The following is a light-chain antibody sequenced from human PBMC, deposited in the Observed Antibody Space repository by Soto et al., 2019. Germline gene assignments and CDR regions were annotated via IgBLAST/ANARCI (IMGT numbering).Light chain of an antibody. CDR1: SSDIGYNDF. CDR3: AAWDDSLSGYVV. Sequence: QSALTQPASMSGSPGQSITISCTGTSSDIGYNDFVSWYRHHPGQAPRLVIYEVNKRPSGISNRFSGSKSGNTASLTISGLQADDEAEYYCAAWDDSLSGYVVFGGGTKLTVL. CDR2: EVN. J-gene: IGLJ2*01. V-gene: IGLV2-14*01.